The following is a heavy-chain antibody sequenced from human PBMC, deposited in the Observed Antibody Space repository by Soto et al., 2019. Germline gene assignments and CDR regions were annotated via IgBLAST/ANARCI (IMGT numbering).Heavy chain of an antibody. D-gene: IGHD5-18*01. CDR2: ISSSSTI. J-gene: IGHJ4*02. Sequence: SLRLSCAASGLTFTSYSMNWVRQAPGKGLEWVSFISSSSTIYYADSVKGRFTISRDNAKNSLYLQMNSLRDEDTAVYYCARDRGYTYGFDYWGQGTLVTVSS. CDR1: GLTFTSYS. V-gene: IGHV3-48*02. CDR3: ARDRGYTYGFDY.